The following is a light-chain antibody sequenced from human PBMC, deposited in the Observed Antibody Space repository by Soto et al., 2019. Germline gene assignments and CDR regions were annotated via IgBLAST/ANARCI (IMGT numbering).Light chain of an antibody. Sequence: EVVFTQSPATPTLSPGDRATLSCRASRTVDGNYLAWYHQKPGQPPRLLIYSASTRATGIPARFSASGSGTEFTLAISSLQPDDFATYYCQQYNSYSETFGQGTKVDIK. CDR3: QQYNSYSET. CDR1: RTVDGNY. V-gene: IGKV3D-15*01. J-gene: IGKJ1*01. CDR2: SAS.